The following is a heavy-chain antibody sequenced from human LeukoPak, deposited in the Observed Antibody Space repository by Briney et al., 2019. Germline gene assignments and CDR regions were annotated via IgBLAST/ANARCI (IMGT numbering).Heavy chain of an antibody. CDR1: GGSFSGYY. Sequence: MSSETLSLTCAVYGGSFSGYYWSWIRQPPGKGLEWIGEINHSGSTNYNPSLKSRVTISVDTSKNQFSLKLSSVTAADTAVYYCARGRSITVIVVVPSNDYWGQGTLVTVSS. D-gene: IGHD3-22*01. V-gene: IGHV4-34*01. J-gene: IGHJ4*02. CDR2: INHSGST. CDR3: ARGRSITVIVVVPSNDY.